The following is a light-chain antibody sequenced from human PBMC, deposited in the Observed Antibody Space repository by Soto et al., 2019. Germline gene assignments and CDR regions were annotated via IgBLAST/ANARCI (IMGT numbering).Light chain of an antibody. CDR3: LQSYSTPYT. CDR2: TAA. J-gene: IGKJ2*01. CDR1: QRITTY. V-gene: IGKV1-39*01. Sequence: IHMTQSPSSLSASVGDRVTITCRASQRITTYLNWYQQKPGKAPKLLIYTAATLQGGVPSRFSGSGSGTDFTLTITTLQPEDFATYFCLQSYSTPYTFGQGTKLEIK.